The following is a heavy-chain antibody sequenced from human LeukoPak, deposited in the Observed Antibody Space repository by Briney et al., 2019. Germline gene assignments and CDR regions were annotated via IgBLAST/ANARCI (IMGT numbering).Heavy chain of an antibody. D-gene: IGHD6-13*01. CDR1: GFTFDDYA. Sequence: PGGSLRLSCAASGFTFDDYAMHWVRQAPGKGLEWVSGISWNSGSIGYADSVKGRFTISRDNAKNSLYLQMNSPRAEDTALYYCAKDRGLHSSSPAVDAFDIWGQGTMVTVSS. CDR2: ISWNSGSI. V-gene: IGHV3-9*01. CDR3: AKDRGLHSSSPAVDAFDI. J-gene: IGHJ3*02.